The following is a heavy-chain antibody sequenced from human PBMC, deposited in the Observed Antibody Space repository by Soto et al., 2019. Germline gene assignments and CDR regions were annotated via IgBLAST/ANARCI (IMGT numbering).Heavy chain of an antibody. CDR3: ARGGPYYDILTGYNWFDP. Sequence: GGSLRLSCAASGFTFSSYWMHWVRQAPGKGLVWVSRINSDGSSTSYADSVKGRFTISRDNAKNTLYLQMNSLRAEDTAVYYCARGGPYYDILTGYNWFDPWGQGTLVTVSS. CDR1: GFTFSSYW. V-gene: IGHV3-74*01. CDR2: INSDGSST. J-gene: IGHJ5*02. D-gene: IGHD3-9*01.